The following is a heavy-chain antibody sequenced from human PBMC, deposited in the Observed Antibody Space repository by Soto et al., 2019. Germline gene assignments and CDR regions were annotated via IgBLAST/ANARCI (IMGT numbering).Heavy chain of an antibody. D-gene: IGHD6-6*01. CDR3: ARGSIAARGRYYYGMDV. CDR2: IIPIFGTA. Sequence: SVKVSCKASGGTFSSYAISWVRQAPGQGLEWMGGIIPIFGTANYAQKFQGRVTITADESTSTAYTELSSLRSEDTAVYYCARGSIAARGRYYYGMDVWGQGTTVTVSS. V-gene: IGHV1-69*13. J-gene: IGHJ6*02. CDR1: GGTFSSYA.